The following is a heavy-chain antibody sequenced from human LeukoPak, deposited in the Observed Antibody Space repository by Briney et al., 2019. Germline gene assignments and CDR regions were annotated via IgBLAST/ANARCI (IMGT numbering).Heavy chain of an antibody. Sequence: SETLSLTCTVSGGSISSSSYYWGWIRQPPGKGLEWIGSIYYSGSTYYNPSLKSRVTISVDTSKNQFSLKLSSVTAADTAVYYCAGITRGYSGYALYYFDYWGQGTLVTVSS. CDR2: IYYSGST. D-gene: IGHD5-12*01. CDR1: GGSISSSSYY. V-gene: IGHV4-39*01. CDR3: AGITRGYSGYALYYFDY. J-gene: IGHJ4*02.